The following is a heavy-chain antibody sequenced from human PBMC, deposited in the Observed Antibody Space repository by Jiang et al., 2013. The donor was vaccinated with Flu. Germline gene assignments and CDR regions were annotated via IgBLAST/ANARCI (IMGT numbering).Heavy chain of an antibody. CDR2: ISENGMIP. CDR1: GFTFSSHW. Sequence: QLVESGGDLVQPGGSLRLSCAASGFTFSSHWMHWVRQGPGQGLVWVSAISENGMIPYYADSARGRFTISRDNAKNTLSLLMNSLRAEDTAVYYCARDLTHHGAFDLWGQGTVVTVSS. J-gene: IGHJ3*01. V-gene: IGHV3-74*01. CDR3: ARDLTHHGAFDL. D-gene: IGHD1-14*01.